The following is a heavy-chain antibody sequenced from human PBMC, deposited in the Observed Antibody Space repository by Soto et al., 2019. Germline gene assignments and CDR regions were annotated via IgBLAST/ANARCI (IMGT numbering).Heavy chain of an antibody. CDR1: GFTFSTYA. J-gene: IGHJ4*02. Sequence: GGSLRLSCAASGFTFSTYAISWVRQAPGKGLEWVSAISGSGGSLYYADSVKGRFTISRDSSKNTLFLQMNSLRAEDTALYYCAKDPGGLRPRYFDYWGQGTLVTVSS. V-gene: IGHV3-23*01. CDR2: ISGSGGSL. D-gene: IGHD2-15*01. CDR3: AKDPGGLRPRYFDY.